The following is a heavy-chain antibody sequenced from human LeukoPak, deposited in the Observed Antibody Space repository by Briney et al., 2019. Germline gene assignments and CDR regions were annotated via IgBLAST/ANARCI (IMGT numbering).Heavy chain of an antibody. Sequence: TGGSLRLSCAASGFTFSTYAMHWVRQAPGKGLEWVALISYDGSNKYYADSVKGRFTISRDNSKNTLYLQMNSLRPEDTAVYYCARGTRVYVISPFDYWGQGALVTVSS. D-gene: IGHD2-8*01. CDR1: GFTFSTYA. V-gene: IGHV3-30*01. CDR3: ARGTRVYVISPFDY. CDR2: ISYDGSNK. J-gene: IGHJ4*02.